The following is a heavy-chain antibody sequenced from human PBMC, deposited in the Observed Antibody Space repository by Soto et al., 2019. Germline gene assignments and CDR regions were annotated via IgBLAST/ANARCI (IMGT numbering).Heavy chain of an antibody. Sequence: QVQLVQSGAEVKKPGASVKVSCKASGYTFTSYDINWVRQATGQGLEWMGWMNPNSGNTGYAQKSQGRVTVTRNTSLSPEYMELSSRRSEDTAVYFCARVRSAAVTGWFDPWGQGTLVTVPS. CDR2: MNPNSGNT. CDR3: ARVRSAAVTGWFDP. CDR1: GYTFTSYD. J-gene: IGHJ5*02. V-gene: IGHV1-8*01. D-gene: IGHD6-13*01.